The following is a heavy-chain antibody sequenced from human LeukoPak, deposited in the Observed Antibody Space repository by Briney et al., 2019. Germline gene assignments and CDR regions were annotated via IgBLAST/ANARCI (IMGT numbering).Heavy chain of an antibody. J-gene: IGHJ4*02. CDR3: ARLVSAAAGTRVY. D-gene: IGHD6-13*01. Sequence: PSETLSLTCTVSGGSISSSSYYWGWIRQPPGKGLEWIGSICYSGSTYYNPSLKSRVTISVDTSKNQFSLKLSSVTAADTAVYYCARLVSAAAGTRVYWGQGTLVTVSS. V-gene: IGHV4-39*01. CDR2: ICYSGST. CDR1: GGSISSSSYY.